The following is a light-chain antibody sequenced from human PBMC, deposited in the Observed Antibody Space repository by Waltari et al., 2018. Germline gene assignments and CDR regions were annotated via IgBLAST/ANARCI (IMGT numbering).Light chain of an antibody. CDR2: GAS. CDR1: QSVSSN. CDR3: QQYNSWPPRYT. V-gene: IGKV3-15*01. J-gene: IGKJ2*01. Sequence: IVMTQSPATLSVSPGERATLSCRASQSVSSNLAWYQQKPGQAPRLLIYGASTRATGIPARFSGSGSGTEFTLTISSLQSEDFALYYCQQYNSWPPRYTFGQGTKLEVK.